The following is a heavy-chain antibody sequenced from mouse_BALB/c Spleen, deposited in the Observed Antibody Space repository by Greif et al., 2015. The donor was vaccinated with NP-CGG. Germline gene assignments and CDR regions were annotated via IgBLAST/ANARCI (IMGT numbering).Heavy chain of an antibody. CDR1: GYTFTSYW. CDR2: IDPSDSYT. D-gene: IGHD1-1*01. Sequence: QVQLQQSGAELVKPGASVKLSCKASGYTFTSYWMHWVKQRPGQGLEWIGEIDPSDSYTNYNQKFKGKATLTVDKSSSTAYTQLTSLRSEDTAVYNSARIATTGSDYWGQGTTLTLSS. CDR3: ARIATTGSDY. V-gene: IGHV1-69*02. J-gene: IGHJ2*01.